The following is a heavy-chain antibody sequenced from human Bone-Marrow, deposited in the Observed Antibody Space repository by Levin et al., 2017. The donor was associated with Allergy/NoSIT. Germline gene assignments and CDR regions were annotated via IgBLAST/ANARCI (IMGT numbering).Heavy chain of an antibody. Sequence: SETLSLTCTVSGGSISTGGHYRTWIRQHPGKGLEWIGYIFHSGSTYYNPSLKSRATISVDTSKNQFSLKLNSVTAADTALYYCARDRIVGRSKYYGMDVWGQGTSVTV. D-gene: IGHD1-26*01. CDR2: IFHSGST. V-gene: IGHV4-31*03. J-gene: IGHJ6*02. CDR1: GGSISTGGHY. CDR3: ARDRIVGRSKYYGMDV.